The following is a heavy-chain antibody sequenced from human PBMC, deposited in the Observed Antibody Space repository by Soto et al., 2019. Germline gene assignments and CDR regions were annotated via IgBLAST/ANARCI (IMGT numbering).Heavy chain of an antibody. V-gene: IGHV1-2*04. J-gene: IGHJ6*02. Sequence: ASVKVSCKASGYTFTGYYMHWVRQAPGQGLEWMGWINPNSGGTNYAQKFQGWVTMTRDTSISTAYMELSRLRSDDTAVYYCARERVGANNYYYYGMDVWGQGNTVTVSS. D-gene: IGHD1-26*01. CDR3: ARERVGANNYYYYGMDV. CDR2: INPNSGGT. CDR1: GYTFTGYY.